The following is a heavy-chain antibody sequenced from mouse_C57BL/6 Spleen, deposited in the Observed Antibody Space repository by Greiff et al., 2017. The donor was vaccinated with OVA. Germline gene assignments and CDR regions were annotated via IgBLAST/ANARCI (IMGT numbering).Heavy chain of an antibody. CDR3: ARRDGSSYRWYFDV. Sequence: EVKLVESGGDLVKPGGSLKLSCAASGFTFSSYGMSWVRQTPDKRLEWVATISSGGSYTYYPDSVKGRFTISRDNAKNTLYLQMSSLKSEDTAMYYCARRDGSSYRWYFDVWGTGTTVTVSS. CDR1: GFTFSSYG. CDR2: ISSGGSYT. J-gene: IGHJ1*03. V-gene: IGHV5-6*02. D-gene: IGHD1-1*01.